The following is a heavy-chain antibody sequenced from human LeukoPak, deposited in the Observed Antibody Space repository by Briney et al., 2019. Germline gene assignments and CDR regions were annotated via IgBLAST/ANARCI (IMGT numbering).Heavy chain of an antibody. CDR2: IYYSGST. J-gene: IGHJ3*02. Sequence: SETLSLTCTVSGYPISSGYQWGWLRQSPGKGLGGIGFIYYSGSTNYNPSLKSRVTISVDTSKNQFSLKLSSVTAADTAVYYCARYLGLQSRDAFDIWGQGTMVTVSS. V-gene: IGHV4-61*01. CDR1: GYPISSGYQ. D-gene: IGHD4-11*01. CDR3: ARYLGLQSRDAFDI.